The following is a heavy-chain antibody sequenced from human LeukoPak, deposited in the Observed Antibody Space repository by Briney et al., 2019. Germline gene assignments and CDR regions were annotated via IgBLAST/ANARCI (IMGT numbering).Heavy chain of an antibody. D-gene: IGHD5-24*01. CDR1: GYSFTRYW. CDR3: ARHNSGGFRDGYNPYEY. J-gene: IGHJ4*02. V-gene: IGHV5-10-1*01. Sequence: PGKSLKISCKGSGYSFTRYWISWVRQMPGKGLEWMGRIDPSDSYTNYSPSFQGHVTISADKSISTAYVQWSSLKASDTAMYYCARHNSGGFRDGYNPYEYWGQGTLVTVSS. CDR2: IDPSDSYT.